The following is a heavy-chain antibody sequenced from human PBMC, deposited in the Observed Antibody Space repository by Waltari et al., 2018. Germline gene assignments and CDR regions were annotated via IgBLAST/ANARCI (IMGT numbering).Heavy chain of an antibody. J-gene: IGHJ4*02. CDR1: GFTFSRYA. CDR2: ISGSGGST. CDR3: AKGDYYGSGKDLYYFDY. V-gene: IGHV3-23*01. D-gene: IGHD3-10*01. Sequence: EVQLLESGGGLVQPGGSLRLSCAASGFTFSRYAMSWVRQAPGKGLEWVSAISGSGGSTYYADSVKGRFTISRDNSKNTLYLQMNSLRAEDTAVYYCAKGDYYGSGKDLYYFDYWGQGTLVTVSS.